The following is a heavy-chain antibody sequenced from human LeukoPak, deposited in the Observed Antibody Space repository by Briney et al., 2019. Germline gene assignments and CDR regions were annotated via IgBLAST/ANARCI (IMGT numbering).Heavy chain of an antibody. CDR3: ARDLLRSY. CDR1: GFTFSSYS. J-gene: IGHJ4*02. V-gene: IGHV3-48*01. CDR2: ISSSSSTI. Sequence: PGGSLRLSRAASGFTFSSYSMNWVRQAPGKGLEWVSYISSSSSTIYYADSVKGRFTISRDNAKDSLYLQMNSLRAEDTAVYYCARDLLRSYWGQGTLVTVSS. D-gene: IGHD2-15*01.